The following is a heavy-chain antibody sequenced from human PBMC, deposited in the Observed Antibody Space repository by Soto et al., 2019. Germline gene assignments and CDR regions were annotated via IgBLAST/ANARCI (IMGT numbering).Heavy chain of an antibody. V-gene: IGHV3-23*01. D-gene: IGHD6-19*01. J-gene: IGHJ4*02. CDR2: VNGGDAAT. CDR3: AKRGVAGTRYFEY. CDR1: GLTFRSYA. Sequence: GGSLRLSCASAGLTFRSYAMIWVRLAPGKGLEWVSTVNGGDAATYYADSVKGRFTISRDNSKNTVYLQMISLRAEDTAIYYCAKRGVAGTRYFEYWGQGTLVTVSS.